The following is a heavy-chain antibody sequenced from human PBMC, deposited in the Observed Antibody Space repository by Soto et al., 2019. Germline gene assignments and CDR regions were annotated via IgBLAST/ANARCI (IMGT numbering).Heavy chain of an antibody. J-gene: IGHJ4*02. Sequence: GGSLRLSCAASGFTFSDYAMTWVRQAPGKGLEWVTAISNSGGSTYYADSVKGRFTISRDNSKNTMYLQMKSLRAEDTAIYYCAKDDSSGYSVDYWGQGTLVTVS. D-gene: IGHD3-22*01. CDR1: GFTFSDYA. CDR2: ISNSGGST. V-gene: IGHV3-23*01. CDR3: AKDDSSGYSVDY.